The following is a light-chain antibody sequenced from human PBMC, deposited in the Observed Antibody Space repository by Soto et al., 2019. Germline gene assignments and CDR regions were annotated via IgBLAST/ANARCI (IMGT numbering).Light chain of an antibody. CDR1: SSDVGGYNY. J-gene: IGLJ2*01. Sequence: QSALTQPASVSGSPGQSITISCSGTSSDVGGYNYVSWYQQHPGKAPKLMIYDVSNRPSGVSNRFSGSKSGNTGSLTISGLQAEDEADYYCCSYTSSSTLVVFGGGTKLTVL. CDR3: CSYTSSSTLVV. V-gene: IGLV2-14*01. CDR2: DVS.